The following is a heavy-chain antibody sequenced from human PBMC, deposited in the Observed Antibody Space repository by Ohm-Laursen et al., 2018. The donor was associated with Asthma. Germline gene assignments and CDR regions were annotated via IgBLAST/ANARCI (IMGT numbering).Heavy chain of an antibody. D-gene: IGHD3-22*01. Sequence: SLRLSCAASGFTFSRYWMHWVRQAPGKGLVWVSRINSDGSSTSYADSVKGRFTISRDNAKNTLYLQMNSLRAEDTAVYYCARDLTYYYDSSGYYYQSFGPDYYYYGMDVWGQGTTVTVSS. V-gene: IGHV3-74*01. CDR3: ARDLTYYYDSSGYYYQSFGPDYYYYGMDV. J-gene: IGHJ6*02. CDR1: GFTFSRYW. CDR2: INSDGSST.